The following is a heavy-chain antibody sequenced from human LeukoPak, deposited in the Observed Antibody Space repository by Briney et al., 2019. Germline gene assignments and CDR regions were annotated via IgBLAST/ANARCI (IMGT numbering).Heavy chain of an antibody. J-gene: IGHJ4*02. CDR3: AGYYGSGSQTFDY. CDR2: INHSGST. V-gene: IGHV4-34*01. D-gene: IGHD3-10*01. CDR1: GGSFSGYY. Sequence: PSETLSLTCAVYGGSFSGYYWSWIRQPPGKGLEWIGEINHSGSTNYNPSLKSRATISVDTSKNQFSLKLSSVTAADTAVYYCAGYYGSGSQTFDYWGQGTLVTVSS.